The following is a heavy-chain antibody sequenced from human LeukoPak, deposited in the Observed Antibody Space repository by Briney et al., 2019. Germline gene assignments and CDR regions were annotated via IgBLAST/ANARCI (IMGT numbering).Heavy chain of an antibody. V-gene: IGHV4-34*01. D-gene: IGHD4-17*01. CDR3: ARDRGYGDPKFDY. Sequence: SETLSLTCAVYGGSFSGYYWSWIRQPPGKGLEWIGEINHSGSTNYNPSLKSRVTISVDTSRNQFSLKLSSVTAADTAVYYCARDRGYGDPKFDYWGQGILVTVSS. CDR1: GGSFSGYY. CDR2: INHSGST. J-gene: IGHJ4*02.